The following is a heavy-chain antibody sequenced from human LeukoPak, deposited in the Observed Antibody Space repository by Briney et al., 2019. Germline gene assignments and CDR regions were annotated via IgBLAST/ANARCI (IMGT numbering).Heavy chain of an antibody. CDR2: IYYSGST. J-gene: IGHJ3*02. CDR1: GGSISSSSYY. CDR3: ARLKWEGHDAFDI. Sequence: SETLSLTCTVSGGSISSSSYYWGWIRQPPGKGLEWIGSIYYSGSTYYNPSLKSRVTISVDTSKNQFSLKLSSVTAADTAVYYCARLKWEGHDAFDIWGQGTVVTVSS. D-gene: IGHD1-26*01. V-gene: IGHV4-39*01.